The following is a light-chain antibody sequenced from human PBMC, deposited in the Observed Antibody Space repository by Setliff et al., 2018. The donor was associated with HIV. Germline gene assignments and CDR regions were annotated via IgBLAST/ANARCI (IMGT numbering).Light chain of an antibody. J-gene: IGKJ2*01. CDR3: QHYSGSPVT. V-gene: IGKV3-20*01. Sequence: EIVLTQSPGTLSLSPGERATLSCRASQSVWYTYLAWYQQKPGQAPRLLIYDASTRATGIPDRFSGSGSGTDFTLTISRLEPEDFAIYYCQHYSGSPVTFGQGTKV. CDR1: QSVWYTY. CDR2: DAS.